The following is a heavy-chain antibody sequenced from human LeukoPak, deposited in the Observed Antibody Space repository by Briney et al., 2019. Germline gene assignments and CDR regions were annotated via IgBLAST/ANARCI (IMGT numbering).Heavy chain of an antibody. CDR1: GVSISSDDYF. CDR3: ARGRPYNIGVPPWFDP. CDR2: VCYSGSV. J-gene: IGHJ5*02. V-gene: IGHV4-39*07. Sequence: PSETLSLTCTVSGVSISSDDYFWGWIRQSPGKGLEWIESVCYSGSVYYNPSLESRVTISLDTSKNQFSLTMNSVTAADTALYYCARGRPYNIGVPPWFDPWGQGTLVTVSS. D-gene: IGHD1-14*01.